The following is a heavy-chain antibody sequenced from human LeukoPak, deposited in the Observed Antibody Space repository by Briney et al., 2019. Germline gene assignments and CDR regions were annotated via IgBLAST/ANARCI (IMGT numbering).Heavy chain of an antibody. J-gene: IGHJ4*02. Sequence: GGSLRLSCAASGFIFSGSAMNWVRQAPGKGLEWVSSINGVSSHIYYADSVKGRFTISRDNAKNSLYLQMNSLSAEDTAVYYCARDYDDYYDSKDPFDFWGQGTLVTVSS. CDR2: INGVSSHI. CDR1: GFIFSGSA. D-gene: IGHD3-22*01. V-gene: IGHV3-21*01. CDR3: ARDYDDYYDSKDPFDF.